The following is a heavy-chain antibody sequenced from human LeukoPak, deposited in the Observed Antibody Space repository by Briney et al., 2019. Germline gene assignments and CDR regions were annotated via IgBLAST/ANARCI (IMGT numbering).Heavy chain of an antibody. CDR2: ISYDGSNK. D-gene: IGHD3-3*01. CDR3: ARGKGTNLYDFWSGYQYYFDY. Sequence: GGSLRLSCAASGFTFSSYAMHWVRQAPGKGLEWVAVISYDGSNKYYADSVKGRFTISRDNSKNTLYLQMNSLRAEDTAVYYCARGKGTNLYDFWSGYQYYFDYWGQGTLVTVSS. CDR1: GFTFSSYA. V-gene: IGHV3-30*04. J-gene: IGHJ4*02.